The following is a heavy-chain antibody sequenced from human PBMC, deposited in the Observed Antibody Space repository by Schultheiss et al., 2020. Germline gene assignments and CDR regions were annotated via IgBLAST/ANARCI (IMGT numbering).Heavy chain of an antibody. Sequence: SGPTLVKPTQTLTLTCTFSGFSLSNARMGVSWIRQPPGKALEWLAHIFSNDEKSYSTSLKSRLTISKDTSKSQVVLTMTNMDPVDTATYYCARIPYSGSNYYCDYWGQGTLVTGSS. V-gene: IGHV2-26*01. D-gene: IGHD1-26*01. CDR2: IFSNDEK. CDR1: GFSLSNARMG. CDR3: ARIPYSGSNYYCDY. J-gene: IGHJ4*02.